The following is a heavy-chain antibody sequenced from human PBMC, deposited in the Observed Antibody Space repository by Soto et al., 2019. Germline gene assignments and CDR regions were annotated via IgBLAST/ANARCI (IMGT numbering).Heavy chain of an antibody. J-gene: IGHJ6*02. CDR3: ARGVRGHYGKDV. CDR1: GFTFNNYW. V-gene: IGHV3-74*01. CDR2: INGDGTTT. Sequence: EVQLVESGGGLVQPGGSLRLSCAASGFTFNNYWIHWVRQAPGKGLMWVSRINGDGTTTNYADSVRGRFAISRDNAENTVYLQMNSLRAEDTALYYGARGVRGHYGKDVWGQGTRVTVSS. D-gene: IGHD3-10*01.